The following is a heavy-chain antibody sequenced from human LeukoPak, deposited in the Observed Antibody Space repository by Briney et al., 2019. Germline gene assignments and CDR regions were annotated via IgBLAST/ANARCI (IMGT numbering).Heavy chain of an antibody. CDR2: ISSNGGSI. Sequence: PGGSLRLSCAASGFTFSSYAIQWVRQAPGKGLEYVSAISSNGGSIYYADSVKGRFTISRDNSKNTLYLQMSGLRAEDTAVYYCVPPPNELALHSWGQGTLVTVSS. J-gene: IGHJ4*02. CDR1: GFTFSSYA. V-gene: IGHV3-64D*06. CDR3: VPPPNELALHS. D-gene: IGHD1-1*01.